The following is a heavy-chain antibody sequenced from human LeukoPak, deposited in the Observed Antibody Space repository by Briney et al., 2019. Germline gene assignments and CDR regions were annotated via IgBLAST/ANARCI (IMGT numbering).Heavy chain of an antibody. CDR2: ISAYNGNT. J-gene: IGHJ6*02. Sequence: ASVKVSCKASGGTFSSYAISWARQAPGQGLEWMGWISAYNGNTNYAQKLQGRVTMTTDTSTSTAYMELRSLRSDDTAVYYCARETTVVPNYYYYGMDVWGQGTTVTVSS. V-gene: IGHV1-18*01. D-gene: IGHD4-23*01. CDR3: ARETTVVPNYYYYGMDV. CDR1: GGTFSSYA.